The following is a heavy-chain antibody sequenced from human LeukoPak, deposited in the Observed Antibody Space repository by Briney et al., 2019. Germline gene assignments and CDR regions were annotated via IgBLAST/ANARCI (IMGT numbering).Heavy chain of an antibody. J-gene: IGHJ6*02. D-gene: IGHD2-21*01. Sequence: SETLSLTCTVSGGSISSYYWSWIRQPPGKGLEWIGYIYYSGSTNYNPSLKSRVTISVDTSKNQFSLKLSSVTAADTAVYYCARGPTTPYWNYYYYYGMDVWGQGTTVTVSS. V-gene: IGHV4-59*08. CDR1: GGSISSYY. CDR2: IYYSGST. CDR3: ARGPTTPYWNYYYYYGMDV.